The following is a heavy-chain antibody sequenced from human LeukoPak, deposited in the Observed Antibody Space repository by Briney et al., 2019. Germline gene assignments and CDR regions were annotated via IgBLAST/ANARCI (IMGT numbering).Heavy chain of an antibody. CDR1: GFTFSSYG. D-gene: IGHD6-13*01. Sequence: GGSLRLSCAASGFTFSSYGMHWVRQAPGKGLEWVAVISYDGSNKYYADSVKGRFTISRDNSKNTLYLQMNSLRAEDTAVYYCAKDMAPSSSSWPDYYYYMDVWGKGTTVTVSS. CDR2: ISYDGSNK. V-gene: IGHV3-30*18. J-gene: IGHJ6*03. CDR3: AKDMAPSSSSWPDYYYYMDV.